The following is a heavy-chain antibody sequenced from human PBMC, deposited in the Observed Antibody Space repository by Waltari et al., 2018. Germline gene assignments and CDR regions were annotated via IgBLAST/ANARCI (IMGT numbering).Heavy chain of an antibody. Sequence: QVQLVQSGAEVKKPGASVKVSCKASGYTFTSYYMHWVRQAPAQGLEWMGISHPSGGSTSYAQKFQGRVTMTRDTSTSTVYMELSSLRSEDTAVYYGARGRRYYDFWSGYPDYWGQGTLVTVSS. CDR3: ARGRRYYDFWSGYPDY. J-gene: IGHJ4*02. CDR1: GYTFTSYY. V-gene: IGHV1-46*01. D-gene: IGHD3-3*01. CDR2: SHPSGGST.